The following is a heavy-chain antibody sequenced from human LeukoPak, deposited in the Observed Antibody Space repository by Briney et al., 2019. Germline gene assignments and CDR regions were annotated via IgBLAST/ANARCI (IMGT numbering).Heavy chain of an antibody. D-gene: IGHD3-22*01. CDR1: GFTFSSYS. Sequence: GSLRLSCAASGFTFSSYSMNWVRQAPGKGLEWVSYISSSSSTIYYADSVKGRFTISRDNAKNSLYLQMNSLRAEDTAVYYCARVQYYYDSSGYYYGKDAFDIWGQGTMVTVSS. CDR2: ISSSSSTI. V-gene: IGHV3-48*01. CDR3: ARVQYYYDSSGYYYGKDAFDI. J-gene: IGHJ3*02.